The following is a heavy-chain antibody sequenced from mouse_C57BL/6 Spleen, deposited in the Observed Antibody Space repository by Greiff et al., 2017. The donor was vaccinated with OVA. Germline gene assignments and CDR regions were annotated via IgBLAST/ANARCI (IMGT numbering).Heavy chain of an antibody. CDR3: ARLTALDY. D-gene: IGHD3-2*01. CDR1: GYTFTSYW. V-gene: IGHV1-50*01. J-gene: IGHJ2*01. Sequence: QVQLQQPGAELVKPGASVKLSCKASGYTFTSYWMQWVKQRPGQGLEWIGEIDPSASYTNYNQKFKGKATLTVDTSSSTAYMQLSSLTSEDSAVYYCARLTALDYWGQGTTLTVSS. CDR2: IDPSASYT.